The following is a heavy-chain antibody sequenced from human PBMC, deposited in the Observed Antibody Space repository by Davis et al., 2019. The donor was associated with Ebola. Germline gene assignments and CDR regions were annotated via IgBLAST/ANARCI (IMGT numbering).Heavy chain of an antibody. D-gene: IGHD3-22*01. J-gene: IGHJ3*02. CDR2: ISSGSTYI. CDR3: TRDNLYYYDTSGYHDVFDM. V-gene: IGHV3-21*01. CDR1: GFTFSTYW. Sequence: GGSLRLSCATSGFTFSTYWMSWVRQAPGKGLEWVSYISSGSTYIYYADSVKGRYTISRDNAKNSLYLQMNNLRAEDTAVYYCTRDNLYYYDTSGYHDVFDMWGQGTMVTVSS.